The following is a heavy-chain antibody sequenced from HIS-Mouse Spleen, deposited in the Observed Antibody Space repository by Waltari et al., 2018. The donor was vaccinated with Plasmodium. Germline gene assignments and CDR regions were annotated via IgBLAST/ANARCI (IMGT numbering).Heavy chain of an antibody. CDR1: GFTVSRHH. CDR3: ARGMKSSSSAFDI. V-gene: IGHV3-53*01. CDR2: IYSGGST. D-gene: IGHD6-6*01. Sequence: EVQLVESGGGLIQPGGSLRLSCAASGFTVSRHHMTWVRQAPGQGLEWVSVIYSGGSTYYADAVKGRFTISRDNSKNTLYLQMNSLRAEDTAVYYCARGMKSSSSAFDIWGQGTMVTVSS. J-gene: IGHJ3*02.